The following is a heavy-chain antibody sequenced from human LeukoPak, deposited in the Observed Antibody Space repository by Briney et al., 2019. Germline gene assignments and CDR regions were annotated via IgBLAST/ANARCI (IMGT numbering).Heavy chain of an antibody. J-gene: IGHJ4*02. Sequence: ASVKVSCKASGYTFTYYAMHWVRQAPGQRLEWMGWINTGNGNAKYSLNFQGRVTITRDTSASTGYMELSSLRSEDTAVYYCARPAGRLGSSVLPPDYWGQGTLVTVSS. CDR1: GYTFTYYA. D-gene: IGHD6-13*01. CDR3: ARPAGRLGSSVLPPDY. V-gene: IGHV1-3*04. CDR2: INTGNGNA.